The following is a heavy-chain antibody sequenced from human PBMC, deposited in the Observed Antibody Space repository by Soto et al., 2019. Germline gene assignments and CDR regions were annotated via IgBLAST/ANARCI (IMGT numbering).Heavy chain of an antibody. CDR2: IIPIFGTA. J-gene: IGHJ4*02. V-gene: IGHV1-69*01. CDR3: ARGARPGHVRSGYYWDY. CDR1: GGTFSSYA. Sequence: QVQLVQSGAEVKKPGSSVKVSCKASGGTFSSYAISWVRQAPGQGLEWMGGIIPIFGTANYGQKFQGRVTITADESARTTYMEPSSLRSEDTAVYYCARGARPGHVRSGYYWDYWGQGTLVTVSS. D-gene: IGHD3-22*01.